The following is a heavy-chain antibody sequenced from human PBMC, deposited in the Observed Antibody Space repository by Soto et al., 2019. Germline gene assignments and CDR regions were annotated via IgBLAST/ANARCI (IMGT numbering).Heavy chain of an antibody. CDR3: ARVLRRYCSSTSCYWFDP. CDR1: GGTFSSYT. J-gene: IGHJ5*02. D-gene: IGHD2-2*01. V-gene: IGHV1-69*02. Sequence: SVKVSCKASGGTFSSYTISWVRQAPGQGLEWMGRIIPILGMANYAQKFQGRVTITADKSTSTAYMELSSLRSEDTAVYYCARVLRRYCSSTSCYWFDPWGQGTLVTVSS. CDR2: IIPILGMA.